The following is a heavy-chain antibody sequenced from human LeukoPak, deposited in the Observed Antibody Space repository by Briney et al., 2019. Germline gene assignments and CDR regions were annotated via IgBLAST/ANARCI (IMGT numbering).Heavy chain of an antibody. Sequence: ALVKVSCKASGYTFTSYDINWVRQASGQGLEWMGWMNPNSGNTGYAQKFQDRFTMTWDTSISTAYMELSSLRSEDTAVYYCAREYRHQPDWGQGTLVTVSS. CDR2: MNPNSGNT. J-gene: IGHJ4*02. D-gene: IGHD2/OR15-2a*01. CDR1: GYTFTSYD. V-gene: IGHV1-8*01. CDR3: AREYRHQPD.